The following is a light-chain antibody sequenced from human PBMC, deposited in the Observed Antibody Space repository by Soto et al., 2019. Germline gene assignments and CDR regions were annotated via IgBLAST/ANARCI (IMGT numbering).Light chain of an antibody. CDR3: QVWDNNSDHVV. J-gene: IGLJ2*01. CDR1: NIGGKS. V-gene: IGLV3-21*02. Sequence: SYELTQPPSVSVAPGQTATMTCGGTNIGGKSVHWYQQKPGQAPVVVVYHDSDRPSGISERFSGSNSGNTATLTISRVEAGDEAVYSCQVWDNNSDHVVFGGGTQLT. CDR2: HDS.